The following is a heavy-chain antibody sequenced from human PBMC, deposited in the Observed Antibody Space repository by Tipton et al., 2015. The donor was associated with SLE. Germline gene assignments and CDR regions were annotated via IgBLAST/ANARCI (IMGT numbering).Heavy chain of an antibody. CDR2: IYYSGST. V-gene: IGHV4-39*07. D-gene: IGHD2-15*01. J-gene: IGHJ3*02. CDR3: ARFSGGSFTGAFDI. CDR1: GGSISSSSYY. Sequence: TLSLTCTVSGGSISSSSYYWGWIRQPPGKGLEWIGSIYYSGSTFYNPSLKSRVTISVDTSKNQFSLKLSSVTAADTAVYYCARFSGGSFTGAFDIWGQGTMVTVSS.